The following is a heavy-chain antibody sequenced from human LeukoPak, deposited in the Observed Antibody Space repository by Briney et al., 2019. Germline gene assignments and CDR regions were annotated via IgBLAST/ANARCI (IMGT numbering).Heavy chain of an antibody. J-gene: IGHJ4*02. Sequence: GGSLRLSCAASGFTFSIYTMSWVRQAPGKGLEWVSGISASGGSTYYADSVKGRFTISRDNSKNTLSLQMNSPRADDTAIYYCAKDEAAGTPNFFDSWGQGTLVTVSS. V-gene: IGHV3-23*01. CDR3: AKDEAAGTPNFFDS. CDR2: ISASGGST. CDR1: GFTFSIYT. D-gene: IGHD6-13*01.